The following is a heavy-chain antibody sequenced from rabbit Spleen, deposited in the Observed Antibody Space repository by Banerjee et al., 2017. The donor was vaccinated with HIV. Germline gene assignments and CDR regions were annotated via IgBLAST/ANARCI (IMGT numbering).Heavy chain of an antibody. J-gene: IGHJ3*01. CDR1: GFSFSSSYW. D-gene: IGHD6-1*01. CDR2: IYTGSSGVT. V-gene: IGHV1S40*01. Sequence: QSLEESGGDLVKPGASLTLTCTASGFSFSSSYWICWVRQAPGKGLEWIACIYTGSSGVTYYANWAKGRFTISKTSSTTVTLQMTSLTAADTATYFCTREGIYGTYGGAYELWGQGTLVTVS. CDR3: TREGIYGTYGGAYEL.